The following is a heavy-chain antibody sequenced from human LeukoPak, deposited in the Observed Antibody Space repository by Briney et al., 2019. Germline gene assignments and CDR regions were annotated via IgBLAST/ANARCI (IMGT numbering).Heavy chain of an antibody. V-gene: IGHV3-30*02. CDR3: AKVVWYGASYYFDY. D-gene: IGHD4/OR15-4a*01. Sequence: PGGSLRLSCAASGFTFSSYGMHWVRQAPGKGLEWVAFIRYDGSNKYYADSVKGRFTISRDNSKNTLYLQMNSLRAEDTAVYYCAKVVWYGASYYFDYWGQGTLVTVSS. J-gene: IGHJ4*02. CDR1: GFTFSSYG. CDR2: IRYDGSNK.